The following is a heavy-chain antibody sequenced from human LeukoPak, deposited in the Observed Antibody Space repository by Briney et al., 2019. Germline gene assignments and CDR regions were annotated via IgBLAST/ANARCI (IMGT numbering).Heavy chain of an antibody. Sequence: WGSLRLSCAASGFTFSSYWMHWVRQAPGKGLVWVSRINSDGSRTSYADSVKGRFTISRDNAKNTLYLQMNSLRAEDTAVYYCARDGGGYTNYYYYYYMDVWGKGTTVTVSS. D-gene: IGHD5-12*01. CDR3: ARDGGGYTNYYYYYYMDV. CDR1: GFTFSSYW. V-gene: IGHV3-74*01. J-gene: IGHJ6*03. CDR2: INSDGSRT.